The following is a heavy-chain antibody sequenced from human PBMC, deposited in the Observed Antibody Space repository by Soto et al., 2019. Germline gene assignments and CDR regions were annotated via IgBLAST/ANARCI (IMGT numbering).Heavy chain of an antibody. J-gene: IGHJ4*01. CDR2: INPNGGGT. CDR1: GYIFLDYY. Sequence: QVQLVQSGAEVKKPGASVKVSCKASGYIFLDYYVHWVRQAPGEGLEWMGRINPNGGGTNYAQKFEGWVTMTTDTSISTAYMELSRLNFDDTAVYYCARGEQLVHFDSWGQGTLVTVSS. V-gene: IGHV1-2*04. CDR3: ARGEQLVHFDS. D-gene: IGHD6-6*01.